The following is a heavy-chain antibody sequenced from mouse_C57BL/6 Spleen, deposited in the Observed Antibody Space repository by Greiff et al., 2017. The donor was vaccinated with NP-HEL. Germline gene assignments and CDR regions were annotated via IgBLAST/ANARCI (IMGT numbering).Heavy chain of an antibody. CDR2: IYPGSGST. D-gene: IGHD2-4*01. V-gene: IGHV1-55*01. CDR1: GYTFTSYW. Sequence: QVQLQQPGAELVKPGASVKMSCKASGYTFTSYWITWVKQRPGQGLEWIGDIYPGSGSTNYNEKFKSKATLTVDTSSSTAYMQLRILTSADSAVSYCASPYDFPWFAYWGQGTLVTVSA. CDR3: ASPYDFPWFAY. J-gene: IGHJ3*01.